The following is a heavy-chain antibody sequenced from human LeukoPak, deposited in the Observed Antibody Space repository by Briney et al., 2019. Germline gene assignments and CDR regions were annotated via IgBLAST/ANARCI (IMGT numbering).Heavy chain of an antibody. CDR3: TRQENDFWTPFDY. D-gene: IGHD3-3*01. CDR1: GCSFTSYW. J-gene: IGHJ4*02. V-gene: IGHV5-51*01. Sequence: PGESLKISCKGSGCSFTSYWIGWVRQMPGKGLEWMGIIYPGDSDTRYGPSFQGQVTISADKSISTAYLQWSSLKTEDTAVYYCTRQENDFWTPFDYWGQGTLVTVSS. CDR2: IYPGDSDT.